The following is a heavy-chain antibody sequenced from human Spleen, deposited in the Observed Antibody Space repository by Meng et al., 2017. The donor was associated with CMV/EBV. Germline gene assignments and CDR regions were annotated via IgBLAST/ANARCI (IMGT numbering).Heavy chain of an antibody. D-gene: IGHD2-2*01. Sequence: GSLRLSCTVSGGSISSYYWSWIRQPPGKGLEWIGYIYYSGSTNYNPSLKSRVTISVETSKKHFSLKLKSVTAADTAVYYCARGVPYADSPGGYFDYWGQGRLVTVSS. J-gene: IGHJ4*02. V-gene: IGHV4-59*01. CDR1: GGSISSYY. CDR2: IYYSGST. CDR3: ARGVPYADSPGGYFDY.